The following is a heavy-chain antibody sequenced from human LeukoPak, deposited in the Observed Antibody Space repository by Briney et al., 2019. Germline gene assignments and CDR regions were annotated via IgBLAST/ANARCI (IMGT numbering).Heavy chain of an antibody. D-gene: IGHD3-22*01. CDR1: GFTFSSYG. Sequence: GGSLRLSCAASGFTFSSYGMHWVRQAPGKGLEWVAVISYDGSNKYYADSVKGRFTISRDNSKNTLYLQMNSLRAEDTAVYYCAKAETYYYDSSGYYSFGNWGQGTLVTVSS. V-gene: IGHV3-30*18. CDR3: AKAETYYYDSSGYYSFGN. CDR2: ISYDGSNK. J-gene: IGHJ4*02.